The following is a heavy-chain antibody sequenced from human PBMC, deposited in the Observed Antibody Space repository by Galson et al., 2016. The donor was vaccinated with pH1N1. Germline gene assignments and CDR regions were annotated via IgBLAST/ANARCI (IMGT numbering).Heavy chain of an antibody. V-gene: IGHV1-69*13. CDR2: IIPTFGTA. D-gene: IGHD3-22*01. CDR1: GGTFRTYV. J-gene: IGHJ4*02. CDR3: ASPSPFYGSSRYYLHFRD. Sequence: SVKVSCKASGGTFRTYVISWVRQAPGQGLEWMGGIIPTFGTAKYAQKFQGRVTITADESTSTAYMELSSLRSEDTAVYYCASPSPFYGSSRYYLHFRDWGQGTLVTVSS.